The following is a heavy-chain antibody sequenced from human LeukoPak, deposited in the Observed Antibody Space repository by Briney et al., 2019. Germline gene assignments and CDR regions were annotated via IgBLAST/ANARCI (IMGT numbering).Heavy chain of an antibody. CDR3: AKGHYYGSGSLDY. V-gene: IGHV3-23*01. Sequence: GGSLRLSCAASGFTFSSYAMSWVRQAPGKGLEWVSAISDSGGNTYYADSVKGRFTISRDNSKNTLYLQMNSLRAEDTAVYYCAKGHYYGSGSLDYWGQGTLVTVSS. J-gene: IGHJ4*02. CDR1: GFTFSSYA. D-gene: IGHD3-10*01. CDR2: ISDSGGNT.